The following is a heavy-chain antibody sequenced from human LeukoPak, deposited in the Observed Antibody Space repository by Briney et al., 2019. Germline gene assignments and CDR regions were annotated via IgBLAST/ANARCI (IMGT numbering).Heavy chain of an antibody. CDR2: IYYSGST. CDR1: GGSISSSSYY. Sequence: SETLSLTCTVSGGSISSSSYYWGWIRQPPGKGLEWIGSIYYSGSTYYNPSLKSRVTISVDTSKNQFSLKLSSVTAADTAVYYCASYDYNRLCNWFDPWGQGTLVTVSS. V-gene: IGHV4-39*07. CDR3: ASYDYNRLCNWFDP. D-gene: IGHD5-12*01. J-gene: IGHJ5*02.